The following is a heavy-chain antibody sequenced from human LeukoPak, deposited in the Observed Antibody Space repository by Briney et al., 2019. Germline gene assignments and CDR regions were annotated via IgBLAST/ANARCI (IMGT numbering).Heavy chain of an antibody. Sequence: GGSLRLSCAASGFTFSSYWMSWVRQAPGKGLEWVANIKQDGSEKYYVDSVKGRFTISRDNAKNSLYLQMNSLRAEDTAVYYCASQLHCSSTSCYLWDAFDIWGQGTMVTVSS. CDR1: GFTFSSYW. J-gene: IGHJ3*02. D-gene: IGHD2-2*01. V-gene: IGHV3-7*01. CDR3: ASQLHCSSTSCYLWDAFDI. CDR2: IKQDGSEK.